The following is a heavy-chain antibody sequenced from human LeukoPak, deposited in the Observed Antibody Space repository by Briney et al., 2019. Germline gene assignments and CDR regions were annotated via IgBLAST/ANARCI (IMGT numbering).Heavy chain of an antibody. CDR3: ARVSITIFGVIRYYMDV. D-gene: IGHD3-3*01. V-gene: IGHV3-7*01. J-gene: IGHJ6*03. Sequence: GGSLRLSCAASGFTLSRYWMSWVRQAPGKGLEGVANIKQDGSEKYYVDSVKGRFTISRDNAKNSLYLQMNSLRAEDTAIYYCARVSITIFGVIRYYMDVWGKGTTVTVSS. CDR1: GFTLSRYW. CDR2: IKQDGSEK.